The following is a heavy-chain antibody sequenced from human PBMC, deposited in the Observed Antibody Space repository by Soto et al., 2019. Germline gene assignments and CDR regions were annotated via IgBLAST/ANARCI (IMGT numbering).Heavy chain of an antibody. Sequence: QVTLKASGPVLVKPTGTLTLTCTISGFSISNGRMGVRWILQSPGKALEWLAHIFSDAERSYSTSMHSRITISTDTSVTQVVLTMTNMAPVDTGTYYCARMNADTYSHYNDMDVWGQGPTVTVS. CDR1: GFSISNGRMG. CDR3: ARMNADTYSHYNDMDV. D-gene: IGHD1-1*01. J-gene: IGHJ6*02. CDR2: IFSDAER. V-gene: IGHV2-26*03.